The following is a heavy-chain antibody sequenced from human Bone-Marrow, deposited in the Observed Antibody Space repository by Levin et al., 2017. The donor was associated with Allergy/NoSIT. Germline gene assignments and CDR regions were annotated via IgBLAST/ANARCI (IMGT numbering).Heavy chain of an antibody. V-gene: IGHV1-2*03. Sequence: LGASVKVSCKASGYIFTDYYIHWVRQAPGQGLEWMGWINPNSGGTKYAQKFQGRVTMTRDTSISTAYVDLSRLRFDDTAVYYCARAIASGGNTYYYYYMDVWGKGTTVTVSS. CDR3: ARAIASGGNTYYYYYMDV. CDR2: INPNSGGT. CDR1: GYIFTDYY. J-gene: IGHJ6*03. D-gene: IGHD3-16*01.